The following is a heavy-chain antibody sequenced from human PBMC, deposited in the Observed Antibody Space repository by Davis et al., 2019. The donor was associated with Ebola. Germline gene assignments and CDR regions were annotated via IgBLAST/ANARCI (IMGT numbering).Heavy chain of an antibody. CDR1: GYTFSNYY. D-gene: IGHD3-16*01. Sequence: GESLKISCQASGYTFSNYYINWVRQMPGKGLEWMGRIDPSDAYANYSPSFQGHVTISTDKSLNTAYLEWRSLEASDTAMYYCAIRGPTLADLDYFEDWGQGTLVTVS. CDR3: AIRGPTLADLDYFED. J-gene: IGHJ4*02. V-gene: IGHV5-10-1*01. CDR2: IDPSDAYA.